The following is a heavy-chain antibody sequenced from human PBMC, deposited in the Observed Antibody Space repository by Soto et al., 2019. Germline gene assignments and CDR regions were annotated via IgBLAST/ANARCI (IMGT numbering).Heavy chain of an antibody. V-gene: IGHV1-3*01. CDR1: AYTFTSCA. D-gene: IGHD6-19*01. CDR2: INAGNGNT. J-gene: IGHJ4*02. Sequence: GASVKVSCKASAYTFTSCAMHWVRQAPGQRLEWMGWINAGNGNTKYSQNFQGRVTITRDTSASTAYMELSSLRSEDTAVYYCARGPPDSSGWYEFDYWGQGALVTVSS. CDR3: ARGPPDSSGWYEFDY.